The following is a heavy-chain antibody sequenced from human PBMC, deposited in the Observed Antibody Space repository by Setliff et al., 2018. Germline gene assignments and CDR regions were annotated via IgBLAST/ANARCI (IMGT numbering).Heavy chain of an antibody. CDR1: GASISSGTYY. CDR2: IHYRGTT. Sequence: SSETLSLTCTVSGASISSGTYYWAWIRQPPGKGLEWIGRIHYRGTTYSNASLASRLTISVDTAKNQFSLKLTSVTAADTAVYYCARTGTYRYFDYWGQGTRVTVPQ. J-gene: IGHJ4*02. V-gene: IGHV4-39*01. D-gene: IGHD1-1*01. CDR3: ARTGTYRYFDY.